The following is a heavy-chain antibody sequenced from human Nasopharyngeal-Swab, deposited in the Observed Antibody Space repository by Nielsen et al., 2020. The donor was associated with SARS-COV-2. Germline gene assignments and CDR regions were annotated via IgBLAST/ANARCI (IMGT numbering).Heavy chain of an antibody. J-gene: IGHJ4*02. Sequence: GESLKISCAASGFTFSSYGMHWVRQAPGKGLEWVAVIWYDGSNKYYADSVKGRFTISRDNSKNTLYLQMNSLRAEDTAVYYCAKALVPNSMVRGDLFDYWGQGTLVTVSS. CDR2: IWYDGSNK. D-gene: IGHD3-10*01. CDR3: AKALVPNSMVRGDLFDY. V-gene: IGHV3-33*06. CDR1: GFTFSSYG.